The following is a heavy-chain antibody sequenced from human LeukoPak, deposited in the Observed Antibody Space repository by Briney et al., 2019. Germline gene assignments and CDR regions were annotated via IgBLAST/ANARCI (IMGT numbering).Heavy chain of an antibody. V-gene: IGHV3-7*05. J-gene: IGHJ4*02. CDR2: IKGDGSME. CDR1: GFAFSSFW. D-gene: IGHD6-19*01. CDR3: ARGLVGSGCYLDY. Sequence: GGSLRLSCAASGFAFSSFWMTWVRQAPGKGLEWVAHIKGDGSMESYVDSVKGRFTISRDNAKNLLYMQMNSLRAEDTAVYYCARGLVGSGCYLDYWGQGTLVIVSS.